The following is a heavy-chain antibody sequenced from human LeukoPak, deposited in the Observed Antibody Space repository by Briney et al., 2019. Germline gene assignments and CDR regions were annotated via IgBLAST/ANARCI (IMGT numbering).Heavy chain of an antibody. Sequence: SETLSLTCAVYGGSFSGYYWSWIRQPPGKGLEWIGEINHSGSTNYNPSLKSRATISVDTSKNQFSLKLSSVTAADTAVYYCARVRATYLDYWGQGTLVTVSS. J-gene: IGHJ4*02. CDR2: INHSGST. CDR1: GGSFSGYY. D-gene: IGHD2-15*01. CDR3: ARVRATYLDY. V-gene: IGHV4-34*01.